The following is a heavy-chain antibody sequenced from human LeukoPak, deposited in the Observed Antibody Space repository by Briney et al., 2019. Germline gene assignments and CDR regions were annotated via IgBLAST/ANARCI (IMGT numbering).Heavy chain of an antibody. CDR2: ISYDGSNK. CDR1: GFTFSSYA. D-gene: IGHD6-13*01. Sequence: GGSLRLSCAASGFTFSSYAMHWVRQAPGKGLEWVAVISYDGSNKYYADSVKGRFTISRDNSKNTLYLQMNSLRAEDTAVYYCARDGGLGYSSSRYEGSFDYWGQGTLVTVSS. J-gene: IGHJ4*02. V-gene: IGHV3-30-3*01. CDR3: ARDGGLGYSSSRYEGSFDY.